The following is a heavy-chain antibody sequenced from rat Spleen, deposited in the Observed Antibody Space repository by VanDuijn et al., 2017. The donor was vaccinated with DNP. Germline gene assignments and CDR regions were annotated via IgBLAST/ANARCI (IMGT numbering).Heavy chain of an antibody. Sequence: EVQLVESGGGLVQPGRSLKLSCAVSGITFSNYGMHWIRQAPKKGLEWIAMIYYDSSKMYYADTVKGRFTISRDNSKNTLYLEMNSLRSEDTAMYYCAAWGYDGSYYYWGQGVMVTVSS. CDR1: GITFSNYG. J-gene: IGHJ2*01. D-gene: IGHD1-12*02. CDR2: IYYDSSKM. CDR3: AAWGYDGSYYY. V-gene: IGHV5-54*01.